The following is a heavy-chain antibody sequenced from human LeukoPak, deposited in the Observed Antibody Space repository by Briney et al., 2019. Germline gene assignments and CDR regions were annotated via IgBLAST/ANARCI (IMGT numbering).Heavy chain of an antibody. CDR1: GFTFGSYG. D-gene: IGHD3-22*01. J-gene: IGHJ4*02. V-gene: IGHV3-33*08. CDR2: IWYDGSNK. CDR3: ARDPDSSGYVYLDY. Sequence: PGRSLRLSCAASGFTFGSYGMHWVRQAPGKGLEWVAVIWYDGSNKYYADSVKGRFTISRDNSKNSLYLQMNSLRDEDTAVYYCARDPDSSGYVYLDYWGQGTLVTVSS.